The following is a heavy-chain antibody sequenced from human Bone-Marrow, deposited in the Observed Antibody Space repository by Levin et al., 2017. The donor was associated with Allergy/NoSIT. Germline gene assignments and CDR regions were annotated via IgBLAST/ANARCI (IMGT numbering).Heavy chain of an antibody. J-gene: IGHJ1*01. CDR1: GFTFSSYA. CDR3: AKEGDCSSTSCKVFQH. Sequence: GGSLRLSCAASGFTFSSYAMSWVRQAPGKGLEWVSAISGSGGSTYYADSVKGRFTISRDNSKNTLYLQMNSLRAEDTAVYYCAKEGDCSSTSCKVFQHWGQGTLVTVSS. CDR2: ISGSGGST. D-gene: IGHD2-2*01. V-gene: IGHV3-23*01.